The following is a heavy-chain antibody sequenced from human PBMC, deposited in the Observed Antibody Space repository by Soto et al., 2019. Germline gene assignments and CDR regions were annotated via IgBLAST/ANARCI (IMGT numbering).Heavy chain of an antibody. CDR1: GFTFSSYA. CDR2: ISGSGGST. V-gene: IGHV3-23*01. J-gene: IGHJ4*02. D-gene: IGHD6-19*01. Sequence: GGSLRLSCAASGFTFSSYAMSWVRQAPGKGLEWVSAISGSGGSTYYADSVKGRFTISRDNSKNTLYLQMNSLRAEDTAVYYCANKEVSGWYPSLGPYYFDYWGQGTLVTVSS. CDR3: ANKEVSGWYPSLGPYYFDY.